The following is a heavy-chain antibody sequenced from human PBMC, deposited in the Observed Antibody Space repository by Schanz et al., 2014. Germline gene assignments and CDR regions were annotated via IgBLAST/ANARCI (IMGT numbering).Heavy chain of an antibody. CDR3: ARGRGFYDS. V-gene: IGHV1-18*01. CDR2: ITAYNGDT. D-gene: IGHD3-10*01. Sequence: QVQLVQSGAEVKKPGSSVKVSCKASGGTFSSYTISWVRQAPGQGLEWMGWITAYNGDTNYALKLQGRVTMTTDTSTNTAYMELSSLTSEDTAVHYCARGRGFYDSWGQGTLVTVSS. CDR1: GGTFSSYT. J-gene: IGHJ4*02.